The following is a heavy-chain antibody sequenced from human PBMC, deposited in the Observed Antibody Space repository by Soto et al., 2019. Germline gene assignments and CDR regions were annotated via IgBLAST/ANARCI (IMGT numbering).Heavy chain of an antibody. CDR1: GGTFSSYA. CDR2: IIPIFGTA. Sequence: ASVKVSFKASGGTFSSYAISWVRQAPGQGLEWMGGIIPIFGTANYAQKFQGRVTITADESTSTAYMELSSLRSEDTAVYYCGRYYGSGSYYGEFYYNDMDVW. D-gene: IGHD3-10*01. V-gene: IGHV1-69*13. J-gene: IGHJ6*01. CDR3: GRYYGSGSYYGEFYYNDMDV.